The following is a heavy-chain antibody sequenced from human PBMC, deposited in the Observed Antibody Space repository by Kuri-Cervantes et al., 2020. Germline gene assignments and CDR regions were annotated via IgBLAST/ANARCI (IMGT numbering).Heavy chain of an antibody. CDR3: ARGIDY. J-gene: IGHJ4*02. V-gene: IGHV3-48*02. CDR1: GITFSSYS. CDR2: ISSSSSTI. Sequence: GESLKISCAASGITFSSYSMNWVRQAPGKGLEWVSYISSSSSTIYYADPVKGRFTISRDNAKNSLYLQMNSLRDEDTAVYYCARGIDYWGQGTLVTVSS. D-gene: IGHD3-10*01.